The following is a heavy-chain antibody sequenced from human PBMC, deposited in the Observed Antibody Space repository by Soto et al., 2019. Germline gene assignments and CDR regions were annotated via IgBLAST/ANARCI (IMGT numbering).Heavy chain of an antibody. CDR1: GGSISSSNW. Sequence: PSETLSLTCAVSGGSISSSNWWSWVRQPPGKGLEWIGEIYHSGSTNYNPSLKSRVTISVDKSKNQFSLKLSSVTAADTAVYYCARSQVGLYDFWSGYLDGMDVWGQGTTVTVSS. V-gene: IGHV4-4*02. J-gene: IGHJ6*02. D-gene: IGHD3-3*01. CDR2: IYHSGST. CDR3: ARSQVGLYDFWSGYLDGMDV.